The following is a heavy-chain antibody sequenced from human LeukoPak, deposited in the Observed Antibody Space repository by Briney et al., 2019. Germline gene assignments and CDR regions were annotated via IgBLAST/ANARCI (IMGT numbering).Heavy chain of an antibody. D-gene: IGHD5-12*01. Sequence: GGSLRLSCATSGLTFSSHWMHWVRQAPGKGLEWVSSITSSSSYIYYADSVKGRFTISRDNAKNSLYLQMNSLRAEDTAVYYCARGATDAFDIWGQGTMVTVSS. J-gene: IGHJ3*02. CDR2: ITSSSSYI. CDR1: GLTFSSHW. V-gene: IGHV3-21*01. CDR3: ARGATDAFDI.